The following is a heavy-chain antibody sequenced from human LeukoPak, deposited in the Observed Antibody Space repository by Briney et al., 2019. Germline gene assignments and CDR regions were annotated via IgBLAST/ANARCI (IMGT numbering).Heavy chain of an antibody. CDR1: GFTFSSYA. V-gene: IGHV3-23*01. D-gene: IGHD2-21*01. Sequence: GGSLRLSCAASGFTFSSYAMSWVRQAPGKGLEWVSAISGSGGSTYYADSVKGRFTISRDNSKNTLYLQMNSLRAEDTAVYYCAKDEHIVVVIAPDYWGQGTLVTVSS. CDR3: AKDEHIVVVIAPDY. J-gene: IGHJ4*02. CDR2: ISGSGGST.